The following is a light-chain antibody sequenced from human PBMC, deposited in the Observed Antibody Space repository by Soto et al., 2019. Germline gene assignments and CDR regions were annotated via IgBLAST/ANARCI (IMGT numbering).Light chain of an antibody. V-gene: IGKV3-20*01. CDR2: GPS. CDR3: QQYGRSPFT. Sequence: EVVLTQSTVTLSLSPGERATLSCRASQRIANNFLAWFQQKPGQPPTLLIYGPSTRASGIPDRFSGSGSGTDFALTISRLEPGDFAVYYCQQYGRSPFTVGQGTKLQIK. J-gene: IGKJ2*01. CDR1: QRIANNF.